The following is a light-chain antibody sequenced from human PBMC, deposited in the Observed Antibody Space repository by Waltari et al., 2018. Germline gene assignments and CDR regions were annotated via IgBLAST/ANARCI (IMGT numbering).Light chain of an antibody. J-gene: IGKJ3*01. CDR3: QQHDSSPFT. CDR1: QGVSTY. CDR2: KAS. V-gene: IGKV1-16*01. Sequence: DIQMTQSPSSLSASVGDRFTITCRASQGVSTYLAWYQQKPGKAPKLLIYKASTLQSGVPSRFSGSGSGTDFTLTISSLQPEDFATYYCQQHDSSPFTFGPGTKLDIK.